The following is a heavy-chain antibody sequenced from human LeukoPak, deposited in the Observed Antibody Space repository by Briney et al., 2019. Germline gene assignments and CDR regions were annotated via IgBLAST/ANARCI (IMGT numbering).Heavy chain of an antibody. CDR2: ISAYNGNT. CDR1: GYTFTSYG. D-gene: IGHD6-13*01. Sequence: ASVKVSCKASGYTFTSYGISWVRQAPGQGLEWMGWISAYNGNTNYAQKLQGRVTMTTDTSTSTAYMELRSLRSDDTAVYYCARDYSSSWYDEGGDWGQGTLVTVSS. V-gene: IGHV1-18*01. CDR3: ARDYSSSWYDEGGD. J-gene: IGHJ4*02.